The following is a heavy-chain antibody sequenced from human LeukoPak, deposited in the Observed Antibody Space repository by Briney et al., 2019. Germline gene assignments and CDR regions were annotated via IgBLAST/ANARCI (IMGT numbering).Heavy chain of an antibody. Sequence: SETLSLTCTVSGGSLSSSNYYWGWIRQPPGKELEWIGGIYYSGSTYYNPSLKSRVTISVDTSKNQFSLKLSSVTAADTAVYYCARDLGGGDYAYDSWGQGTLVTVSS. J-gene: IGHJ4*02. D-gene: IGHD2-21*02. CDR1: GGSLSSSNYY. V-gene: IGHV4-39*07. CDR2: IYYSGST. CDR3: ARDLGGGDYAYDS.